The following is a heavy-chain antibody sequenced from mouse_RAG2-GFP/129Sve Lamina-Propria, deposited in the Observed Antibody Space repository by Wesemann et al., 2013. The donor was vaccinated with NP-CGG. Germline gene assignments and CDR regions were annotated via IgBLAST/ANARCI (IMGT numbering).Heavy chain of an antibody. V-gene: IGHV1-12*01. Sequence: GNGATSYNQKFKGKATLTVDKSSSTAYMQLSSLTSEDSAVYFCLRGNYPYWYFDVWGTGTTVTVSS. CDR3: LRGNYPYWYFDV. J-gene: IGHJ1*03. CDR2: GNGAT. D-gene: IGHD2-1*01.